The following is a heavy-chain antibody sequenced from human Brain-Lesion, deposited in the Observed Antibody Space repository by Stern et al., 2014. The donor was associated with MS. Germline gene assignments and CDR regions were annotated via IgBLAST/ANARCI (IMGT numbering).Heavy chain of an antibody. V-gene: IGHV3-74*02. CDR3: ARAHVDTWDWFDP. D-gene: IGHD5-18*01. CDR1: GFTFSTYW. Sequence: EVQLVESGGDLVQPGGSLILSCTASGFTFSTYWMHWVRQAPGQGLVWVSRINGDGYRTSYADSVKGRFTISRDNAKNTLYVQMNSLRVEDTAVYYCARAHVDTWDWFDPWGQGTLVTVSS. J-gene: IGHJ5*02. CDR2: INGDGYRT.